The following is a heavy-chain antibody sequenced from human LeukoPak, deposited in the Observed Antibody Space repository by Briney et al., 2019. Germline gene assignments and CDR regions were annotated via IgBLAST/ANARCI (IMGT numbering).Heavy chain of an antibody. D-gene: IGHD2-21*01. CDR2: IYYSGIT. Sequence: PSETLSLTCTVAGGSISSSSHYWGWIRQPPGKGLEWIGSIYYSGITYYNPSLKSRVTISSDTPKNQFSLKLTSVTAADTAVYYCARLSPIWWFYWGQGTLVTVSS. J-gene: IGHJ4*02. CDR3: ARLSPIWWFY. V-gene: IGHV4-39*01. CDR1: GGSISSSSHY.